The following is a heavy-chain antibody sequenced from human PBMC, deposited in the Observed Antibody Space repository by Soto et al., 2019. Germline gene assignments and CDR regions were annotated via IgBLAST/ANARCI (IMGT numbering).Heavy chain of an antibody. Sequence: PSDTLSLTFTVSGGSISSYYWSWIRQPAGKGLEWILRIYTSGSTNYNPSLKSRVTMSVDTSKKQFSLKLSSVTAADTAVYYCARGRSSGLDLELDXWGQGTLVTVSX. J-gene: IGHJ4*01. V-gene: IGHV4-4*07. CDR2: IYTSGST. D-gene: IGHD6-19*01. CDR1: GGSISSYY. CDR3: ARGRSSGLDLELDX.